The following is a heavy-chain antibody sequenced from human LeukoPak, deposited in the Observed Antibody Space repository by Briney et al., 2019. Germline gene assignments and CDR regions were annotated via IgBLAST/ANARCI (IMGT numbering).Heavy chain of an antibody. CDR1: GGSISSYY. Sequence: PSETLSLTCTVSGGSISSYYWSWIRQPPGKGLEWIGYIYYSGSTSYNPSLKSGVTISVDTSKNQFSLKLSSVTAADTAVYYCARVRGYDYVWGSYRYLIFDYWGQGTLVTVSS. V-gene: IGHV4-59*01. J-gene: IGHJ4*02. CDR2: IYYSGST. CDR3: ARVRGYDYVWGSYRYLIFDY. D-gene: IGHD3-16*02.